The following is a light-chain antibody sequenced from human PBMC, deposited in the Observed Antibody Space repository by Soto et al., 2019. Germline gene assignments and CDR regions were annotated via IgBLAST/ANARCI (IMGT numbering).Light chain of an antibody. Sequence: QSALTQPASVSGSPGQSITISCTGTSGDIGGSNFVSWYQQHPGKAPRLLISVVSRRPSGISDRFSGSRSGTTAHLTISGLQAEDEADYYCASYSTTSTLVVFGSGTKLTVL. CDR1: SGDIGGSNF. CDR2: VVS. CDR3: ASYSTTSTLVV. V-gene: IGLV2-14*01. J-gene: IGLJ1*01.